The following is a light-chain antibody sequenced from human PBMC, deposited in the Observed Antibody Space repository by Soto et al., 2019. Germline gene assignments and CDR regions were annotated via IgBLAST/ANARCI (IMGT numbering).Light chain of an antibody. CDR1: QNIDTW. J-gene: IGKJ1*01. CDR2: TAS. V-gene: IGKV1-5*03. Sequence: DIQMTQSPSTLSASIGDRITISCPASQNIDTWLAWYQQRPGEAPKLLIYTASTLENGLPSSFSGSGSGTAFTLTISSPQPEDFATYYGQPYSDSSRSFGQGT. CDR3: QPYSDSSRS.